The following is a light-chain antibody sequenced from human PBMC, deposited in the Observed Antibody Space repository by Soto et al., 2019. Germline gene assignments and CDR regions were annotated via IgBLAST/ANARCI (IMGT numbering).Light chain of an antibody. V-gene: IGKV3-11*01. CDR2: EAS. J-gene: IGKJ5*01. CDR1: QSVSSN. Sequence: EIVMPQSPATLSVSPGERATLSCRASQSVSSNLAWYQQKPGQAPRLLSYEASNRATGIPPRFSGGESGTDFTLTIDNLEPEDFAIYYCQQRSNWPPITFGQGTRLEIK. CDR3: QQRSNWPPIT.